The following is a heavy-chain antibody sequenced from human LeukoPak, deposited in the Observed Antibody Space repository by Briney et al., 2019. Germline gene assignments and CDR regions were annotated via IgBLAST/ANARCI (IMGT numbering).Heavy chain of an antibody. CDR3: ARVGDYYYMDV. J-gene: IGHJ6*03. Sequence: ASVKVSCKASGYTFTGYYMHWVRQAPGQGLEWMGWINPNRGGTNYAQKFQGRVTMTRDTSISTAYMELSRLRSDDTAVYYCARVGDYYYMDVWGKGTTVTVSS. V-gene: IGHV1-2*02. CDR1: GYTFTGYY. D-gene: IGHD2-15*01. CDR2: INPNRGGT.